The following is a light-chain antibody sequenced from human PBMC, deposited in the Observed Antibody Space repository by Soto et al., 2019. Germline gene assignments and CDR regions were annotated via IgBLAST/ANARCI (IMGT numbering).Light chain of an antibody. CDR2: GAS. J-gene: IGKJ5*01. Sequence: AIQLTQSPSSLSASVVDGVTITCRASQDISTALAWYQQKPGKPPKVLIYGASTLENGVPSRFIGSGSGTDFTLTISSLLPEDFAXXXCHQFNNPITFGQGTRLEIK. CDR3: HQFNNPIT. CDR1: QDISTA. V-gene: IGKV1D-13*01.